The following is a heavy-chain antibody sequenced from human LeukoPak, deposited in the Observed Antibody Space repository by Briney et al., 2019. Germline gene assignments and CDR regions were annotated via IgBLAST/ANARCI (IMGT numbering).Heavy chain of an antibody. V-gene: IGHV4-34*01. CDR3: ARSDYYDSSGYPSRDAFDI. CDR1: GFTFSSYA. CDR2: INHSGST. Sequence: GSLRLSCAASGFTFSSYAMSWVRQAPGKGLEWIGEINHSGSTNYNPSLKSRVTISVDTSKNQFSLKLSSVTAADTAVYYCARSDYYDSSGYPSRDAFDIWGQGTMVTVSS. J-gene: IGHJ3*02. D-gene: IGHD3-22*01.